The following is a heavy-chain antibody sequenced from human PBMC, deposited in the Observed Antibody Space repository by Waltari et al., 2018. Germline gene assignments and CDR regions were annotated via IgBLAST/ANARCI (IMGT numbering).Heavy chain of an antibody. D-gene: IGHD3-3*01. CDR2: VWSGGDT. Sequence: EVQLVESGGGLIQPGGSLRLSCAASGFTVSNNYMTLVRQAPGKGLEWVSLVWSGGDTHYADSVKGRFTISRDNSKNTVYLQMHDLRAEDTAIYYCSRNFHDPQDVWGQGTTVIVS. CDR1: GFTVSNNY. CDR3: SRNFHDPQDV. J-gene: IGHJ6*02. V-gene: IGHV3-53*01.